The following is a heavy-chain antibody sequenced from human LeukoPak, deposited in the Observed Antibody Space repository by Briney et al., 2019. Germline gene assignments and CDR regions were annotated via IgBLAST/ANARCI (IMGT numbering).Heavy chain of an antibody. V-gene: IGHV4-34*04. CDR3: ARGDADGWECFHH. CDR1: GGSFRDYF. J-gene: IGHJ1*01. CDR2: IYKGNT. Sequence: PSDTLALTCAVYGGSFRDYFWTWVRQSPGKGLEWNAEIYKGNTNNNRSLNSRATTSVDTSKNHFSMRLSSGTAADTALYYCARGDADGWECFHHWGQGTLVTVSS. D-gene: IGHD6-19*01.